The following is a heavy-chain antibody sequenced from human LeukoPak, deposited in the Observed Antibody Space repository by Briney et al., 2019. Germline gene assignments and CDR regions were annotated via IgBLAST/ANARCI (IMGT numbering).Heavy chain of an antibody. CDR3: AKWKYSNSGIDDY. CDR1: GFTFSDYA. CDR2: ISGSGDNT. V-gene: IGHV3-23*01. J-gene: IGHJ4*02. D-gene: IGHD6-6*01. Sequence: GGSLRLSCAASGFTFSDYAMSWVRQAPGKGLEWVSVISGSGDNTYYADSVKGRFTISRDNSKNMLYLQMNSLRAEDTAVYYCAKWKYSNSGIDDYWGQGTLVTVSS.